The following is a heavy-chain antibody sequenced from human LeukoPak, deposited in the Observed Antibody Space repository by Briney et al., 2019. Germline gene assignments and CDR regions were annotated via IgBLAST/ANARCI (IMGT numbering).Heavy chain of an antibody. CDR1: EFTFSSYE. CDR2: ISSSGSTI. J-gene: IGHJ6*03. D-gene: IGHD3-9*01. Sequence: PGGSLRLPCAASEFTFSSYEMNWVRQAPGKGLEWVSYISSSGSTIYYADSVKGRFTISRDNAKNSLYLQMNSLRAEDTAVYYCARGGNYDILTGYYYYMDVWGKGTTVTVSS. CDR3: ARGGNYDILTGYYYYMDV. V-gene: IGHV3-48*03.